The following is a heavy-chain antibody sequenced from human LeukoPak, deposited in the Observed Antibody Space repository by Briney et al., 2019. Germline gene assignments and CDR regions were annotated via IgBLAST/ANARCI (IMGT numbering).Heavy chain of an antibody. J-gene: IGHJ4*02. V-gene: IGHV4-39*01. CDR1: GGSISSSSYY. D-gene: IGHD3-16*01. CDR2: IYYTGST. Sequence: KTSETLSLTCTVSGGSISSSSYYWGWIRQPPGKGLEWIGSIYYTGSTYYNPSLKSRVTISVDTSKNQFSLQLTSVTAADTAVYFCAEQRSYANGLHDYWGQGTPVTVSS. CDR3: AEQRSYANGLHDY.